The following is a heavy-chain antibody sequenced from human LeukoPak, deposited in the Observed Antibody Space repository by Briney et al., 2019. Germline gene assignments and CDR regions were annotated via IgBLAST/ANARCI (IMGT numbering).Heavy chain of an antibody. D-gene: IGHD3-9*01. CDR3: AKAAAGSYDILTGYYTRISDY. CDR2: ISSSSSYI. Sequence: GGSLRLSCAASGFTFSSYSMNWVRQAPGKGLEWVSSISSSSSYIYYADSVKGRFTISRDNSKNTLSLQMNSLRAEDTAVYYCAKAAAGSYDILTGYYTRISDYWGQGTLVTVSS. J-gene: IGHJ4*02. CDR1: GFTFSSYS. V-gene: IGHV3-21*04.